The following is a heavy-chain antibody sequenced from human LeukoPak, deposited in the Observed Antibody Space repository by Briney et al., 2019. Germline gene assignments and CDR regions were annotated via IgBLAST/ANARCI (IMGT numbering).Heavy chain of an antibody. CDR3: ARTTLFDYSFDC. D-gene: IGHD4-11*01. CDR1: GGSICSYY. V-gene: IGHV4-4*07. CDR2: IYTSGSP. Sequence: SETLSLTCTVSGGSICSYYRSWIRQPAGKGLEWIGRIYTSGSPNYNPSLKSRVTISVDKSKNQFSLNLSSVTAADTAVYFCARTTLFDYSFDCWGQGTLVTVSS. J-gene: IGHJ4*02.